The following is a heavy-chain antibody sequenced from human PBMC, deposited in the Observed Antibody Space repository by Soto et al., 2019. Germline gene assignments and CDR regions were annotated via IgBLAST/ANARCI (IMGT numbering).Heavy chain of an antibody. J-gene: IGHJ4*02. D-gene: IGHD6-25*01. V-gene: IGHV3-7*01. CDR1: GFTFTNYW. CDR3: ARGGYAEPFDD. CDR2: IKQDGAEK. Sequence: DVQLVESGGGLVQPGGSLRLSCSASGFTFTNYWMRWVRQAPGKGLERLANIKQDGAEKYYVDSVKGRFTISRDNAKNSLYLQRNSLRAEDTAVYYCARGGYAEPFDDWGQGTLVTVSS.